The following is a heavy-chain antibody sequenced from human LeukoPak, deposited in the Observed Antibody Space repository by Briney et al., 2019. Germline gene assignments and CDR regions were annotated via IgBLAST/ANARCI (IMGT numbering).Heavy chain of an antibody. J-gene: IGHJ4*02. CDR1: GFTFSDYY. CDR2: ISSSGNII. D-gene: IGHD1-20*01. Sequence: GGSLRLSCAASGFTFSDYYMSWIRQAPGKGLEWVSYISSSGNIIYYADPVKGRFTISRDNAKNSPYLQMNSLRAEDTAVYYCARRRYNWNAIDYWGQGTLVTVSS. CDR3: ARRRYNWNAIDY. V-gene: IGHV3-11*01.